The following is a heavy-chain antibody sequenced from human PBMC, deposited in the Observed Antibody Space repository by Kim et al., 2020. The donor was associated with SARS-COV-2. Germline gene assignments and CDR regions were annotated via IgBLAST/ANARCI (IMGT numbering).Heavy chain of an antibody. CDR3: VKDKCHGPFDY. J-gene: IGHJ4*02. V-gene: IGHV3-64D*06. Sequence: YYADTEKGRVNISRDNSKNTLYLQMSSLRADDTAVFYCVKDKCHGPFDYWGQGTLVTVSS.